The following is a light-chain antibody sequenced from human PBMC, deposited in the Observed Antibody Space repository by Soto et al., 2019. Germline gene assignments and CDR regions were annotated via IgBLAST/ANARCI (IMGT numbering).Light chain of an antibody. V-gene: IGKV1-5*03. Sequence: DVQMTQSPSTLSGSVGDRVTITCRASQTISSWLAWYQQKPGKAPKLLIYKASSLESGVPSRFSGSGSGTEFTLTISSLQPDDFATYYCQQYNSFSITFGQGTRLENK. CDR2: KAS. CDR3: QQYNSFSIT. CDR1: QTISSW. J-gene: IGKJ5*01.